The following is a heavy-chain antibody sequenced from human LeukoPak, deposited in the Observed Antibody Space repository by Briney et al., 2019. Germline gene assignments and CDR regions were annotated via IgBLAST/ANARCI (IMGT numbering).Heavy chain of an antibody. Sequence: SETLSLTCTVSGGSFSSSSYYWGWIRQPPGRGLEWIGSIYYSGSTYYNPSLKSRVTISVDTSKNQFSLKLSSVTAADTAVYYCAILNWGWLQSFYFDYWGQGTLVTVSS. V-gene: IGHV4-39*07. CDR2: IYYSGST. CDR3: AILNWGWLQSFYFDY. D-gene: IGHD5-24*01. CDR1: GGSFSSSSYY. J-gene: IGHJ4*02.